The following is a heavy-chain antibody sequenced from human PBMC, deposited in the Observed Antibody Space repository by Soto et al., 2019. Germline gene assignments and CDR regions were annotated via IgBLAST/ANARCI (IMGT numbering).Heavy chain of an antibody. V-gene: IGHV4-31*03. J-gene: IGHJ5*02. Sequence: QVQLQESGPGLVKPSQTLSLTCTVSGGSISSGGYYWSWIRQHPGKGLEWIGYIYYSGSTYYNPSLKRRVTISVDTSKNQVSLKLSSVTAADTAVYYCARGAPYYDFWSGSSNWFDPWGQGTLVTVSS. CDR1: GGSISSGGYY. CDR2: IYYSGST. CDR3: ARGAPYYDFWSGSSNWFDP. D-gene: IGHD3-3*01.